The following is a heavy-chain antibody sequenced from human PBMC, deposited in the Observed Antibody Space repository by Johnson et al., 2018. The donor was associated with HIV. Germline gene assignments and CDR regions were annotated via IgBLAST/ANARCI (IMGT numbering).Heavy chain of an antibody. CDR2: INSKTDGGPT. CDR1: GFTFSNAW. Sequence: VQLVESGGGLVKPGGSLRLSCAASGFTFSNAWMSWVRQAPGTGLEWVGRINSKTDGGPTDYAVPVKGRFTISRDDSKKTLYLQMNSLKTEDTAVYYCTTLSDFPDIWGQGTMVTVSS. D-gene: IGHD3/OR15-3a*01. V-gene: IGHV3-15*01. J-gene: IGHJ3*02. CDR3: TTLSDFPDI.